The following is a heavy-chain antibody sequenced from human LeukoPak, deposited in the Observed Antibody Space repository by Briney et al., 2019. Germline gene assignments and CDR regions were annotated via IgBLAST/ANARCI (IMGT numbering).Heavy chain of an antibody. J-gene: IGHJ4*02. CDR1: GFIFSSYA. V-gene: IGHV3-23*01. CDR3: ARVPHYYDTRGYSYFDY. CDR2: ISGSGGST. D-gene: IGHD3-22*01. Sequence: GGSLRLSCAASGFIFSSYAMSWVRQAPGKGLEWVSTISGSGGSTYYADSVKGRFTISKDNSKNALYLQMDSLRAEDTAVYYCARVPHYYDTRGYSYFDYWGQGSRVTVSS.